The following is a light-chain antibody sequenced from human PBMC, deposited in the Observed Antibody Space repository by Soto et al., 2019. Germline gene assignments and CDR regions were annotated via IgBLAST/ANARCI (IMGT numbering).Light chain of an antibody. CDR3: RSYTSSSLYV. J-gene: IGLJ1*01. CDR2: DVN. Sequence: QSALTQPASVSGSPGQSITISCTGTNSDVGAYNYVSWYQQHPDKAPKLMIYDVNNRPSGVSNRFSGSKSGNTASLTNSALQAEDEADYYCRSYTSSSLYVFGTGTKVTVL. CDR1: NSDVGAYNY. V-gene: IGLV2-14*01.